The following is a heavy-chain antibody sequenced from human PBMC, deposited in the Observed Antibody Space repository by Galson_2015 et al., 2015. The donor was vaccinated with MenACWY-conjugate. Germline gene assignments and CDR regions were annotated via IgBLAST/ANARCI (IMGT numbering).Heavy chain of an antibody. V-gene: IGHV1-18*01. CDR3: ARETLGSGWYFFDF. CDR1: GYTFRVHD. J-gene: IGHJ4*02. Sequence: SVKVSCKASGYTFRVHDINWVRQAPGQGLEWMGWINVYSGNTGYAEKFQGRVIMTADTSTSTAYMELRSLRSDDTAVYFCARETLGSGWYFFDFWGQGTPVTVSS. CDR2: INVYSGNT. D-gene: IGHD6-19*01.